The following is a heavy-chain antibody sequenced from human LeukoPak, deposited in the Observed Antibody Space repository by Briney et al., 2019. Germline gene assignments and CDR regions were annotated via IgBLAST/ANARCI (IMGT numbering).Heavy chain of an antibody. Sequence: SETLSLTCAVSGGSISSGGYSWSWIRQPPGKGLEWIGYIYHSGSTYYNLSLKSRVTISVDRSKNQFSLKLSSVTAADTAVYYCARASSALEWIDAFDIWGQGTMVTVSS. D-gene: IGHD3-3*01. V-gene: IGHV4-30-2*01. CDR3: ARASSALEWIDAFDI. J-gene: IGHJ3*02. CDR2: IYHSGST. CDR1: GGSISSGGYS.